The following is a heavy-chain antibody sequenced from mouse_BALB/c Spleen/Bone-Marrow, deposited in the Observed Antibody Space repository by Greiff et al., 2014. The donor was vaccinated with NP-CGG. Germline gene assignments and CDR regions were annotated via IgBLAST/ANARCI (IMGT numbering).Heavy chain of an antibody. Sequence: EVQLQQSGTVLARPGASVKMSCKASGYTFTIYWMHWVKQRPGQGLEWIGAIYPGNSDTSYNQKFKGKANLTAVTSTSTAYMEPSSLTNEDSAVYYCTRSMGFYYAVDYWGQGTSVTVSS. D-gene: IGHD2-3*01. CDR3: TRSMGFYYAVDY. V-gene: IGHV1-5*01. CDR2: IYPGNSDT. J-gene: IGHJ4*01. CDR1: GYTFTIYW.